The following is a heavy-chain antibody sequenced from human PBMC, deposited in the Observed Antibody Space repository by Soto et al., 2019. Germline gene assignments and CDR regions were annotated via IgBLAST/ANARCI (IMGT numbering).Heavy chain of an antibody. D-gene: IGHD4-17*01. CDR2: IWFDGSNK. CDR1: GFTFSSYG. V-gene: IGHV3-33*01. CDR3: ARADYGDYKSAFDI. J-gene: IGHJ3*02. Sequence: GGSLRLSCAASGFTFSSYGMHWVRQAPGKGLEWVAVIWFDGSNKYYADSVKGRFTISRDNSKNTLYLQMNSLRAEDTAVYYCARADYGDYKSAFDIWGQGTMVTVSS.